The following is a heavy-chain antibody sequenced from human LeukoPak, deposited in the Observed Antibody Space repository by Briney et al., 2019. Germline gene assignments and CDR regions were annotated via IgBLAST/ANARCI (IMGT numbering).Heavy chain of an antibody. V-gene: IGHV3-23*01. CDR3: AKNDCSGGSCGYFQH. Sequence: GGSLRLSCAASGFTFSSYAMSWVRQAPGKGLEWVSAVSGSGGSTYYADSVKGRFTISRDNSKNTLYLQMNSLRAEDTAVYYCAKNDCSGGSCGYFQHWGQGTLVTVSS. D-gene: IGHD2-15*01. CDR1: GFTFSSYA. J-gene: IGHJ1*01. CDR2: VSGSGGST.